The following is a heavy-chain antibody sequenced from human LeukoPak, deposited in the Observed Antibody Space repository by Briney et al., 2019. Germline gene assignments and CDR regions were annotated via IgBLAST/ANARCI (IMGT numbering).Heavy chain of an antibody. V-gene: IGHV3-7*01. CDR3: ARGGYCSTTSCYSYYYGMDV. CDR1: GFTFSNYW. D-gene: IGHD2-2*01. Sequence: GGSLRLSCVTSGFTFSNYWMSWVRQAPGKGLEGVANIKQDGSEIYYVDSVKARFTISRDNAEKSLYLQMNSLRVEDTAVYYCARGGYCSTTSCYSYYYGMDVWGQGTTVTVSS. CDR2: IKQDGSEI. J-gene: IGHJ6*02.